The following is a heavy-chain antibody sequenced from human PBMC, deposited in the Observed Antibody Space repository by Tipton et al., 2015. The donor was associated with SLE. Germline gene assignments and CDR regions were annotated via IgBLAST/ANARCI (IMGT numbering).Heavy chain of an antibody. CDR2: INHSGST. J-gene: IGHJ4*02. CDR1: GGSISSSSYY. V-gene: IGHV4-39*07. D-gene: IGHD2-15*01. Sequence: GSLRLSCTVSGGSISSSSYYWGWIRQPPGKGLEWIGEINHSGSTNYNPSLKSRVTISVDTSKNQFSLKLSSVTAADTAVYYCARGGKHVAATRYFDYWGQGTLVTVSS. CDR3: ARGGKHVAATRYFDY.